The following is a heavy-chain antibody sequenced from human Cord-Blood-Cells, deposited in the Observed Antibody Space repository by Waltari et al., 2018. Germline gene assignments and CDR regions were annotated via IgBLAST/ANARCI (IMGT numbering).Heavy chain of an antibody. J-gene: IGHJ3*02. CDR3: ATDLYSGSYYAFDI. CDR1: GYTLTELS. Sequence: QVQLVQSGAEVKKPGASVKVSCTVSGYTLTELSIHWVLQHPGKGLEWMGGFDPEDGETIYAQKFQGRVTMTEDTSTDTAYMELSSLRSEDTAVYYCATDLYSGSYYAFDIWGQGTMVTVSS. CDR2: FDPEDGET. V-gene: IGHV1-24*01. D-gene: IGHD1-26*01.